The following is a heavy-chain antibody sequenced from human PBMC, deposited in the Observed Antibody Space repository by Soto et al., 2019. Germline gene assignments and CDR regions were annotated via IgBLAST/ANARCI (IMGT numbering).Heavy chain of an antibody. D-gene: IGHD3-3*01. Sequence: GESLKISCKGSGCSFTSYWISWVRQMPGKGLEWMGRIDPSDSYTNYSPSFQGHVTISADKSISTAYLQWSSLKASDTAMYYCASLAAGFSYYYGMDVWGQGTTVTVSS. CDR1: GCSFTSYW. CDR3: ASLAAGFSYYYGMDV. J-gene: IGHJ6*02. V-gene: IGHV5-10-1*01. CDR2: IDPSDSYT.